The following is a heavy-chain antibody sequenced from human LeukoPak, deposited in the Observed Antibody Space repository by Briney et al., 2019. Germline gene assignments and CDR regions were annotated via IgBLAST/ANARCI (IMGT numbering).Heavy chain of an antibody. V-gene: IGHV4-31*03. Sequence: SETLSLTCTVSGGSISSGGYYWSWIRQHPGKGLEWIGYIYYSGSTYYNPSLKSRVTISVDTSKNQFSLKLSSVTAADAAVYYCARGGRDGYNFDYRGQGTLVTVSS. D-gene: IGHD5-24*01. CDR1: GGSISSGGYY. CDR3: ARGGRDGYNFDY. CDR2: IYYSGST. J-gene: IGHJ4*02.